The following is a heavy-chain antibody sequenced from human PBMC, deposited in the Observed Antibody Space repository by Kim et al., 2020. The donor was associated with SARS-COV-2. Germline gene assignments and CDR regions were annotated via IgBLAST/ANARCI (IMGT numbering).Heavy chain of an antibody. CDR3: ARGREVTRDFDY. D-gene: IGHD1-1*01. Sequence: NYNPSLKSRVTISRDTSKNNFSLRLNSVTAADTAVYYCARGREVTRDFDYWGQGTLVTVSS. J-gene: IGHJ4*02. V-gene: IGHV4-61*03.